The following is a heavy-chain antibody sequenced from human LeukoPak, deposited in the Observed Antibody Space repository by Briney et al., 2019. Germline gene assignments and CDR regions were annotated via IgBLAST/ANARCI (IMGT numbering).Heavy chain of an antibody. CDR2: INSDGSST. V-gene: IGHV3-74*01. Sequence: PGGSLRLSCAASGFTFSSYWKHWVRQAPGKGLVWVSRINSDGSSTSYADSVKGRFTISRDNAKNTLYLQMNSLRAEDTAVYYCARDLSGTYYDFWSGYYDWYFDLWGRGTLVTVSS. J-gene: IGHJ2*01. CDR1: GFTFSSYW. CDR3: ARDLSGTYYDFWSGYYDWYFDL. D-gene: IGHD3-3*01.